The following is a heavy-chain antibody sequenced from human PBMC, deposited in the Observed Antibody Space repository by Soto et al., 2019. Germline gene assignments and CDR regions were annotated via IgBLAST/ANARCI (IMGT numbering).Heavy chain of an antibody. CDR2: IYHSGST. CDR1: GYSISSGYY. V-gene: IGHV4-38-2*01. D-gene: IGHD3-10*01. Sequence: ASETLSLTCAVSGYSISSGYYWGWIRQPPGKGLEWIGSIYHSGSTYYNPSLKSRVTISVDTSKNQFSLKLSSVTAADTAVYYCAKTYYYGSGSYLFDYWGQGTLVTVSS. CDR3: AKTYYYGSGSYLFDY. J-gene: IGHJ4*02.